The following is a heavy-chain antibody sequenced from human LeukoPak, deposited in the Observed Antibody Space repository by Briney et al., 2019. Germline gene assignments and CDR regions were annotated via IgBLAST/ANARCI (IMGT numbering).Heavy chain of an antibody. V-gene: IGHV4-34*01. CDR1: GGSFSGYY. CDR3: AREGEGRYFDSSNAFDI. Sequence: SETLSLTCVVYGGSFSGYYWSWIRQPPGKGLEWIGEINHSGSTNYNPSLKSRVTISVDTSKNQFSLKLSSVTAADTAVYYCAREGEGRYFDSSNAFDIWGQGTMVTVSS. CDR2: INHSGST. D-gene: IGHD3-9*01. J-gene: IGHJ3*02.